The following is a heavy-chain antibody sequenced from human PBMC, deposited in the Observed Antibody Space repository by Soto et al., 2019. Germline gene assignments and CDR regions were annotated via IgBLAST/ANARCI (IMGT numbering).Heavy chain of an antibody. CDR1: GFTFSSYG. J-gene: IGHJ4*02. CDR2: IWYDGSNK. CDR3: AREQGIVGATAYDY. Sequence: PGGSLRLSCAASGFTFSSYGMHWVRQAPGKGLEWVAVIWYDGSNKYYADSVKGRFTISRDNSKNTLYLQMNSLRAEDTAVYYCAREQGIVGATAYDYWGQGTLVTVSS. V-gene: IGHV3-33*01. D-gene: IGHD1-26*01.